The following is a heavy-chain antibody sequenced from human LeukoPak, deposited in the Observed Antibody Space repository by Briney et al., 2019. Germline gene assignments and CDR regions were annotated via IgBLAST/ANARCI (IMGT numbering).Heavy chain of an antibody. CDR2: IIPILGIA. V-gene: IGHV1-69*04. Sequence: GASVKVSCKASGGTFSSYAISWVRQAPGQGLEWMGRIIPILGIANYAQKFQGRVTITADKSTSTAYMELSSLRSEDTAVYYCARSSTYYYDSRGYYHPEYFPHWGQGSLVTVSS. CDR3: ARSSTYYYDSRGYYHPEYFPH. J-gene: IGHJ1*01. D-gene: IGHD3-22*01. CDR1: GGTFSSYA.